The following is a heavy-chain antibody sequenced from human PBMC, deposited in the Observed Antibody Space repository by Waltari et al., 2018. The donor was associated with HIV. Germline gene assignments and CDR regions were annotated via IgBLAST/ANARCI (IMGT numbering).Heavy chain of an antibody. D-gene: IGHD3-22*01. V-gene: IGHV3-53*01. J-gene: IGHJ5*02. Sequence: EVLLAESGGGLIQPGGSLGLSCTASNFSCSAKPVSLTRQAPGGALEWVAVIYPDDTTHYADSVSGRFTISRAKSRTKVFLLMNSLFVDDTATYFCATGVRYYGPWGQGTRVTVSS. CDR2: IYPDDTT. CDR3: ATGVRYYGP. CDR1: NFSCSAKP.